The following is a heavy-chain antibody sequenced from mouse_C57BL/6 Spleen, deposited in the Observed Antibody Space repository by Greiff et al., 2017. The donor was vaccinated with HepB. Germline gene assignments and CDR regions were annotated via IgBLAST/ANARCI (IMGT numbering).Heavy chain of an antibody. CDR3: ARSLNFPFDY. Sequence: VQLKESGPELVKPGASVKMSCKASGYTFTDYNMHWVKQSHGKSLEWIGYINPNNGGTSYNQKFKGKATLTVNKSSSTAYMELRSLTSEDSAVYYCARSLNFPFDYWGQGTTLTVSS. CDR1: GYTFTDYN. V-gene: IGHV1-22*01. D-gene: IGHD1-3*01. CDR2: INPNNGGT. J-gene: IGHJ2*01.